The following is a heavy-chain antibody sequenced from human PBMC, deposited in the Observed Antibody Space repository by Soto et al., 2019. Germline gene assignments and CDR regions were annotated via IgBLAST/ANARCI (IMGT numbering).Heavy chain of an antibody. CDR2: INPNSGGT. V-gene: IGHV1-2*04. J-gene: IGHJ4*02. CDR3: AREGAAAGTQPQYYFDY. CDR1: GYTFTGYY. D-gene: IGHD6-13*01. Sequence: GASVKVSCKASGYTFTGYYMHWVRQAPGQGLEWMGWINPNSGGTNYAQKFQGWVTMTRDTSISTAYMELSRLRSDDTAVYYCAREGAAAGTQPQYYFDYWGQGTLVTVSS.